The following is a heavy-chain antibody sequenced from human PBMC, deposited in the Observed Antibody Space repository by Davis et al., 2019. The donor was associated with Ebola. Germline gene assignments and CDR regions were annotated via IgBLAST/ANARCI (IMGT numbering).Heavy chain of an antibody. CDR3: AREGLAAAGIEYFQH. Sequence: GGSLRLSCAASGFTFSTYAMHWVRQAPGKGLEWVSTISYAGSKKYYADSVKGRFTISRDNSKNTVDLQMNSLRSEDTAVYYCAREGLAAAGIEYFQHWGQGTLVTVSS. V-gene: IGHV3-30-3*01. D-gene: IGHD6-13*01. CDR1: GFTFSTYA. J-gene: IGHJ1*01. CDR2: ISYAGSKK.